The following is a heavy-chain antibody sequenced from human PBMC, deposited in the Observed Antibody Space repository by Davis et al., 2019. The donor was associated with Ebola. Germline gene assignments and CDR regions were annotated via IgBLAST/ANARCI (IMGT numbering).Heavy chain of an antibody. D-gene: IGHD3-10*01. Sequence: MPSETLSLTCTVSGGSISSSSYYWGWIRQPPGKGLEWIGSIYYSGSTYYNPSLKSRVTISVDTSKNQFSLKLSSVTAADTAVYYCARHEQGQELLWFGELPWWFDPWGQGTLVTVSS. CDR3: ARHEQGQELLWFGELPWWFDP. CDR2: IYYSGST. V-gene: IGHV4-39*01. J-gene: IGHJ5*02. CDR1: GGSISSSSYY.